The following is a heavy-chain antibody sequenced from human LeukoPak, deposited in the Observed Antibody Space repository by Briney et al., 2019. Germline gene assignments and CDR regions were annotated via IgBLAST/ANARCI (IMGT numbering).Heavy chain of an antibody. CDR2: INPSGGST. J-gene: IGHJ6*02. CDR3: ARDRAVAGTDPTSGIYYYSYGMDV. CDR1: GYTFTSYY. D-gene: IGHD6-19*01. Sequence: ASVKVSCTASGYTFTSYYMHWVRQAPGQGLEWMGIINPSGGSTSYPQKFHGRVTMTKDTSTSTVYMELSSLRSEDTAVYYCARDRAVAGTDPTSGIYYYSYGMDVWGQGTTVTVSS. V-gene: IGHV1-46*01.